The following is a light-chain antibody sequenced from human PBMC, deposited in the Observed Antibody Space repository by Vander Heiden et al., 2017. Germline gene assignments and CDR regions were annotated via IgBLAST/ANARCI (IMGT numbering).Light chain of an antibody. CDR1: QSVIYSSNDKNY. J-gene: IGKJ2*01. CDR2: WAS. V-gene: IGKV4-1*01. CDR3: QQYNSTPYT. Sequence: DIVMTQSPDSLAVSLGEGATINCKSSQSVIYSSNDKNYLAWYQQKAGQPPKLLIYWASTRESGVPDRFSGGGSGTDFTLTISSLQAEDVAVYYCQQYNSTPYTFGQGTKV.